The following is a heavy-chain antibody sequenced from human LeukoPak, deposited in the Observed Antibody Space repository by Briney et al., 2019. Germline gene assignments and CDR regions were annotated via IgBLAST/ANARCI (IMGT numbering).Heavy chain of an antibody. CDR3: ARNRDSDY. Sequence: NRGESLKISCKASGYSFSSYWIGWVRQMPGKGLEWMGIIYPGDSATRYSPSFQGQVTISADKSISAAYLQWSSLKASDTAMYYCARNRDSDYWGQGTLVTVSS. V-gene: IGHV5-51*01. CDR1: GYSFSSYW. D-gene: IGHD2/OR15-2a*01. J-gene: IGHJ4*02. CDR2: IYPGDSAT.